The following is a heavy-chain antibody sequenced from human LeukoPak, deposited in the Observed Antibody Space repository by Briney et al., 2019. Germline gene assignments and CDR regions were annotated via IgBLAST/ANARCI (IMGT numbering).Heavy chain of an antibody. CDR3: ARGWAYSSSWYYLDY. CDR2: IKQDGSEK. CDR1: GFTFSSYW. Sequence: GGSLRLSCAASGFTFSSYWMSWVRQAPGKGLEWVANIKQDGSEKYYVDFVKGRFTISRDNAKNSLYLQMNSLRAEDTAVYYCARGWAYSSSWYYLDYWGQGTLVTVSS. D-gene: IGHD6-13*01. V-gene: IGHV3-7*05. J-gene: IGHJ4*02.